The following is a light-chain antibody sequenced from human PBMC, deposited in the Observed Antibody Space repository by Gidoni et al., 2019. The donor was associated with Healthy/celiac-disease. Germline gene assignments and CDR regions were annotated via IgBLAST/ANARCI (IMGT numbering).Light chain of an antibody. Sequence: DIQMTQSPSSLSASVGDRVTITCRASQSISSYLNWYQQKPVTATKLLIYAASSLQSGVPSRFSGSGSGTDFTLTISSLQPEDFATYYCQQSYSTPRTFGQGTKVEIK. J-gene: IGKJ1*01. CDR1: QSISSY. CDR3: QQSYSTPRT. CDR2: AAS. V-gene: IGKV1-39*01.